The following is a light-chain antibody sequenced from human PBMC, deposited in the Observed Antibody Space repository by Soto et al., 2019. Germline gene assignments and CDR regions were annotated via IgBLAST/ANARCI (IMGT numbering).Light chain of an antibody. V-gene: IGLV2-23*02. CDR3: CSYAGGDTFFL. CDR2: EVT. CDR1: SGDVGSYSP. Sequence: QSALTQPASVSGSLGQSITISCTGTSGDVGSYSPVSWYQQFPGKAPKLIIYEVTKRPSGVSNRFSGSKSGNTASLTISGLQAEDEAEYFCCSYAGGDTFFLFGTGTKVTVL. J-gene: IGLJ1*01.